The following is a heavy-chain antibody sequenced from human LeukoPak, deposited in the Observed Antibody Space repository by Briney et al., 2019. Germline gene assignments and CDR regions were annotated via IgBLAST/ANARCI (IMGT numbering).Heavy chain of an antibody. V-gene: IGHV3-21*01. CDR3: ARDEYYDSSVYYSFDY. J-gene: IGHJ4*02. D-gene: IGHD3-22*01. CDR2: ISSSSSYI. CDR1: GFTFSSYS. Sequence: GGSLRLSCAASGFTFSSYSMNWVRQAPGKGLEWVSSISSSSSYIYYADSVKGRFTISRDNAKNSLYLQMNSLRAEDTAVYYCARDEYYDSSVYYSFDYWGQGTLVTVSS.